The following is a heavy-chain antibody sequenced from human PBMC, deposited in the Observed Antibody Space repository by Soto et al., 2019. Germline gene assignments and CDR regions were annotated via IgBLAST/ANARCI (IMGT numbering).Heavy chain of an antibody. D-gene: IGHD6-13*01. CDR3: AREDSSSFDYYYYYGMDV. CDR1: GFTFSSYE. V-gene: IGHV3-48*03. CDR2: ISSSGSTI. J-gene: IGHJ6*02. Sequence: RGVSLRLSCAASGFTFSSYEMNWVRQAPGKGLEWVSYISSSGSTIYYADSVKGRFTISRDNAKNSLYLQMNSLRAEDTAVYYCAREDSSSFDYYYYYGMDVWDQGTTVTVSS.